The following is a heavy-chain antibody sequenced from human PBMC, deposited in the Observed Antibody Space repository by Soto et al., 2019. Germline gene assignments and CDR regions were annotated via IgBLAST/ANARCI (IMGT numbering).Heavy chain of an antibody. CDR2: IYSGGST. J-gene: IGHJ4*02. CDR3: ARSFCSGGSCYSYY. Sequence: GGSLRLSCAASGFTVSSNYMSWVRQAPGKGLEWVSVIYSGGSTYYADSVKGRLTISRDNSKNTLYLQMNSLRAEDTAVYYCARSFCSGGSCYSYYWGQGTLVTVSS. D-gene: IGHD2-15*01. V-gene: IGHV3-66*01. CDR1: GFTVSSNY.